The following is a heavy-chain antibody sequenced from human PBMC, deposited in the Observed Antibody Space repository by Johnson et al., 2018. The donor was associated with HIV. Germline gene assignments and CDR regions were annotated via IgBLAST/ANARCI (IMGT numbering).Heavy chain of an antibody. CDR3: ARDGGIAATDAFDI. V-gene: IGHV3-30*02. CDR2: IRYDGSNK. D-gene: IGHD6-13*01. CDR1: GFTFSSYG. Sequence: QVQLVESGGGVVQPGGSLRLSCAASGFTFSSYGMHWVRQAPGKGLEWVACIRYDGSNKYYADSVKGRFTISRDNSKNTLYLQMNSLRAEDTAVYYCARDGGIAATDAFDIWGQGTMVTVSS. J-gene: IGHJ3*02.